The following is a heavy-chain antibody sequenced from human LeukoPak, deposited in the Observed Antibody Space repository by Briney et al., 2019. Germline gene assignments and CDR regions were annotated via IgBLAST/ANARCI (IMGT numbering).Heavy chain of an antibody. CDR1: GFTFNTHY. Sequence: PGGSLRLSCAASGFTFNTHYMAWVRQAPGKGPEWVAHIRHDGSDSGYVESVEGRFTISRDNSKNLVYLQMTNLRVEHTAVYYCAKYLSRALDHWGQGTLLTVSS. CDR2: IRHDGSDS. V-gene: IGHV3-7*01. J-gene: IGHJ4*02. D-gene: IGHD2/OR15-2a*01. CDR3: AKYLSRALDH.